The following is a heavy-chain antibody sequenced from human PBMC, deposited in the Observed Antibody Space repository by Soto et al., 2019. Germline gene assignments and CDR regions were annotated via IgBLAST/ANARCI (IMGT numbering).Heavy chain of an antibody. CDR2: IKSKTDGGTT. Sequence: GGSLRLSCAASGFTFSNAWMSWVRQAPGKGLEWVGRIKSKTDGGTTDYAAPVKGRFTISRDDSKNTLYLQMNSLKTEDTAVYYCTTVIPRYYDILTGYYENDFEYWGQGTLVTVSS. CDR1: GFTFSNAW. CDR3: TTVIPRYYDILTGYYENDFEY. V-gene: IGHV3-15*01. J-gene: IGHJ4*02. D-gene: IGHD3-9*01.